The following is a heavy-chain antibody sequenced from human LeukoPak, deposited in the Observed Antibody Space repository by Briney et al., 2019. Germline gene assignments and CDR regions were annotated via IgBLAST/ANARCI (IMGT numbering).Heavy chain of an antibody. J-gene: IGHJ5*02. D-gene: IGHD4-23*01. V-gene: IGHV3-15*01. CDR1: GFTFSEDW. CDR2: VKRKIDGETT. Sequence: PGGSLRLSCAASGFTFSEDWMTWVRQAPGKGLEWVGRVKRKIDGETTDLNAPVNGRFIISREDSKSTLYLQMNSLKTEDTAVYYCTTDYTVITSWGRGTLVTVSA. CDR3: TTDYTVITS.